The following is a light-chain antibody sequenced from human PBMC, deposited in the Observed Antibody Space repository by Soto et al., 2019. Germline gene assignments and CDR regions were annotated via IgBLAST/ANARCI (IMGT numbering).Light chain of an antibody. Sequence: QSALTQPASVSGSAGLSITISCTGTSSDVGGYNYVSWYQQHPGKAPKLMIYEVSSRPSGVSNRFSGSKSGNTASLTISGLQAEDEPDYYCSSYTSSSTYVFGTGTKLTVL. CDR1: SSDVGGYNY. CDR2: EVS. J-gene: IGLJ1*01. CDR3: SSYTSSSTYV. V-gene: IGLV2-14*01.